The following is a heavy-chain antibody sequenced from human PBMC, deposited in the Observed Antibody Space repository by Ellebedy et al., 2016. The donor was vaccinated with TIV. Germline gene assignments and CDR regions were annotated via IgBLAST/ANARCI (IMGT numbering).Heavy chain of an antibody. D-gene: IGHD3-16*02. CDR3: ARQKREYVWGSYRPPDAFDI. J-gene: IGHJ3*02. Sequence: MPSETLSLTCTVSGGSISSSSYYWGWIRQSPGKGLEWIGSIYYSGSTYCSPSLKSRVTTFVDTPKNQFSLRLTSVTAAETAVYYCARQKREYVWGSYRPPDAFDIWGQGTMVTVSS. CDR2: IYYSGST. CDR1: GGSISSSSYY. V-gene: IGHV4-39*01.